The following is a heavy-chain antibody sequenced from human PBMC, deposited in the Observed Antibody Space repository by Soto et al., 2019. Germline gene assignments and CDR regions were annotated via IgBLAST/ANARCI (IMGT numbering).Heavy chain of an antibody. CDR3: ARDDEDGSYCDLGY. D-gene: IGHD2-21*01. CDR2: ILHDGNKK. J-gene: IGHJ4*02. Sequence: QVQLVESGGGVVQPGRSLRLSCAASGFTFSNYIMHWVRQAPGKGLEWVAMILHDGNKKYYADSVKGRFTISRDNSKNTLYLQMNSLRTEDTAIYYCARDDEDGSYCDLGYWGQGTLVTVSS. CDR1: GFTFSNYI. V-gene: IGHV3-30-3*01.